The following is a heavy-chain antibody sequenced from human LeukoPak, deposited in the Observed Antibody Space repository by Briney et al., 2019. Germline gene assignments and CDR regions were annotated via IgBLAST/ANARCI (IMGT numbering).Heavy chain of an antibody. J-gene: IGHJ6*02. CDR1: GASISGNS. D-gene: IGHD2-2*02. Sequence: PSETLSLTCTVSGASISGNSWSWIRQPAGKGLEWIGRALARGTTDYNPSLKSRLTMSIDTSKNQFSLKLSSVTAADTAVYYCALSEIYQNSGMDVWGPGTTVTVSS. V-gene: IGHV4-4*07. CDR3: ALSEIYQNSGMDV. CDR2: ALARGTT.